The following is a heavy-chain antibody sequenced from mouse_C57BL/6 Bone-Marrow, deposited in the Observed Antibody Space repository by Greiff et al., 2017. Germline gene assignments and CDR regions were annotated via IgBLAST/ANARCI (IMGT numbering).Heavy chain of an antibody. V-gene: IGHV14-2*01. J-gene: IGHJ4*01. CDR3: ASNYADRAMDY. D-gene: IGHD2-1*01. CDR2: IDPEDGET. Sequence: EVKLLESGAELVKPGASVTLSCTASGFNIKDYYMHWVKQRTEQGLEWIGRIDPEDGETKYAPKFQGKATITADTSSNTAYLQLSSLTSEDTAVYYCASNYADRAMDYWGQGTSVTVSS. CDR1: GFNIKDYY.